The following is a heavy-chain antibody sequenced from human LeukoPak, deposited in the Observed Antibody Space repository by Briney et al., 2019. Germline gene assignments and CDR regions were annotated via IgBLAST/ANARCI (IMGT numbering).Heavy chain of an antibody. CDR3: ARCRENYYGSGSSGLYYYYYMDV. CDR1: GASISAYY. Sequence: SETLSLTCVVSGASISAYYWYWIRQPAGKGLEWIGRIYISGPTNYTPSLKSRATMSLDTSKNQLPLKLSSVTAADTAVYYCARCRENYYGSGSSGLYYYYYMDVWGKGTTVTVSS. J-gene: IGHJ6*03. V-gene: IGHV4-4*07. D-gene: IGHD3-10*01. CDR2: IYISGPT.